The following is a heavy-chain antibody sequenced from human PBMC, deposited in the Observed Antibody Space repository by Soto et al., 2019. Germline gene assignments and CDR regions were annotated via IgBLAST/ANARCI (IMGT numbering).Heavy chain of an antibody. CDR1: GGSFSGYY. V-gene: IGHV4-34*01. CDR2: INHSGSA. Sequence: SETLSLTCAVYGGSFSGYYWSWIRQPPGKGLEWIGEINHSGSANYNPSLKSRVTMSVDRSKNQFSLQLTSVTAADTAVYYCARNYCSGGSCYLFFEHWGLGTLVTVSS. J-gene: IGHJ1*01. D-gene: IGHD2-15*01. CDR3: ARNYCSGGSCYLFFEH.